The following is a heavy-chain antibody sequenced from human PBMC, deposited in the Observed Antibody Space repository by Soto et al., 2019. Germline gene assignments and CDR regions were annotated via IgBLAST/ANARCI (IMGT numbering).Heavy chain of an antibody. CDR2: IWYDGSNR. CDR1: GFTFSGYG. CDR3: ARDEGDGYFDFDY. D-gene: IGHD3-22*01. Sequence: VQLVESGGGVVQPGRSLRLSCITSGFTFSGYGMHWVRQAPGKGLEWVAVIWYDGSNRLYADSVKGRFTISRDDPKNTLYLEMNSLRAEDTAIYYCARDEGDGYFDFDYWGQGTLVTVSS. V-gene: IGHV3-33*01. J-gene: IGHJ4*02.